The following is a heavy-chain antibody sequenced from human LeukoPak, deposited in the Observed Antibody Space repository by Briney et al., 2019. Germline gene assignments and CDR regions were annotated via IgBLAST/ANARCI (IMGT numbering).Heavy chain of an antibody. D-gene: IGHD6-13*01. CDR2: ISSSSSYI. CDR3: ARAVAAAGRSWWFDP. Sequence: GGSLRLSCAASGFTFSSYSMNWVPQAPGKGLEWVSSISSSSSYIYYADSVKGRFTISRDNAKNSLYLQINSLRAEDTAVYYCARAVAAAGRSWWFDPWGQGTLVTVSS. CDR1: GFTFSSYS. V-gene: IGHV3-21*01. J-gene: IGHJ5*02.